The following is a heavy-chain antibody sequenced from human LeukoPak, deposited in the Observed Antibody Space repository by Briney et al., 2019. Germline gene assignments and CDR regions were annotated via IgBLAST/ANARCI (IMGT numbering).Heavy chain of an antibody. CDR1: GGTFSSYA. J-gene: IGHJ4*02. CDR3: ARGPYDYVWGSYRYYFGY. V-gene: IGHV1-69*05. CDR2: IIPIFGTA. D-gene: IGHD3-16*02. Sequence: EASVKVSCKASGGTFSSYAISWVRQAPGQGLEWMGRIIPIFGTANYAQKSQGRVTITTDESTSTAYMELSSLRSEDTAVYYCARGPYDYVWGSYRYYFGYWGQGTLVTVSS.